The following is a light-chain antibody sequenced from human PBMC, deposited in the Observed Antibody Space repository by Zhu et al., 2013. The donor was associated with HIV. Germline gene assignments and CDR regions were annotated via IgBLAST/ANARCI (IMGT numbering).Light chain of an antibody. Sequence: DIQMTQSPSALSASEGDRVTITCRASQGISGRLAWYQQRPGKAPKLLIYGSSNLVSGVPSRFSGSGSGTDFTLTISSLQPEDFATYFCRQANTFPYTFGQGTKLEIK. J-gene: IGKJ2*01. CDR1: QGISGR. CDR3: RQANTFPYT. CDR2: GSS. V-gene: IGKV1-12*01.